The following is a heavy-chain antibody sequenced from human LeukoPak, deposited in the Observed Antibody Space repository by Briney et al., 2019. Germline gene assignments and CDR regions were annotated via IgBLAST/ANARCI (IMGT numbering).Heavy chain of an antibody. CDR2: IYYSGST. D-gene: IGHD2-2*01. V-gene: IGHV4-31*03. Sequence: PSQTLSLTCTVSGGSISSGGYYWSWIRQHPGKGLEWIGYIYYSGSTYYNPSLKSRVTISVDTSKNQFSLKLSSVTAADTAVYYCASVPAAMGWFDPWGQGTLVTVSS. J-gene: IGHJ5*02. CDR3: ASVPAAMGWFDP. CDR1: GGSISSGGYY.